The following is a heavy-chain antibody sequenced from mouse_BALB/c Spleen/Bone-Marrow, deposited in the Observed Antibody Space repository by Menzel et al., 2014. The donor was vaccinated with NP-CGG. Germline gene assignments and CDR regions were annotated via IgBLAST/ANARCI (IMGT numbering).Heavy chain of an antibody. CDR2: ISSGSRTI. J-gene: IGHJ3*01. CDR3: ARNYDFWFGY. CDR1: GFTFSSFG. Sequence: EVQRVASGGGLVQPGGSRKLSCAASGFTFSSFGMHWVRQAPEKGLEWVAYISSGSRTIYYADTVKGRFTISRDNPKNTLFLLMTSLRSEDTAMYYCARNYDFWFGYWGQGTLVTVSA. V-gene: IGHV5-17*02. D-gene: IGHD2-4*01.